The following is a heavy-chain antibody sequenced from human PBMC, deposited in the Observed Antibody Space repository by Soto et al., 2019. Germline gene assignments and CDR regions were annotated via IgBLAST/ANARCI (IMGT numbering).Heavy chain of an antibody. Sequence: GESLKISCKGSGYSFTSYWISWVRQMPGKGLEWMGRIDPSDSYTNYSPSFQGHVTISADKSISTAYLQWSSLKASDTAMYYCARHVYSYYDSSGYSDAFDIWGQGTMVTVSS. J-gene: IGHJ3*02. D-gene: IGHD3-22*01. CDR1: GYSFTSYW. CDR2: IDPSDSYT. V-gene: IGHV5-10-1*01. CDR3: ARHVYSYYDSSGYSDAFDI.